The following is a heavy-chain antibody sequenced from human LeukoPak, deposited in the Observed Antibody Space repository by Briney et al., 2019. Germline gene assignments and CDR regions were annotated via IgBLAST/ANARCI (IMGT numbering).Heavy chain of an antibody. CDR1: GFAFSSYG. CDR2: IWYDGSNK. V-gene: IGHV3-33*08. CDR3: ARVRRNDAFDI. Sequence: GGSLRLSCEASGFAFSSYGMHWVRQAPGKGLEWVAVIWYDGSNKYYADSVKGRFTISRDNSKNTLYLQMNSLRAEDTAVYYCARVRRNDAFDIWGQGTMVTVSS. D-gene: IGHD1-14*01. J-gene: IGHJ3*02.